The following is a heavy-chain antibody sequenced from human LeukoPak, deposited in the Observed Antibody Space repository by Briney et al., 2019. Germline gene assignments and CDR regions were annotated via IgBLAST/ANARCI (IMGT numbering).Heavy chain of an antibody. D-gene: IGHD3-10*01. Sequence: NPSETLSLTCAVYGGSFSGYYWSWIRQPPGKGLEWIGEINHSGSTNYNPSLKSRVTISVDMSKNQFSLKLSSVTAADTAVYYCARQAHYFHYWGQGTQVTVSS. J-gene: IGHJ4*02. CDR3: ARQAHYFHY. CDR2: INHSGST. V-gene: IGHV4-34*01. CDR1: GGSFSGYY.